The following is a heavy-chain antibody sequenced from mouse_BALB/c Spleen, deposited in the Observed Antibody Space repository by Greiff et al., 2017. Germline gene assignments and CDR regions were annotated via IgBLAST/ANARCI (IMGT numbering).Heavy chain of an antibody. CDR1: GDSITSGY. V-gene: IGHV3-8*02. D-gene: IGHD1-1*01. CDR2: ISYSGST. J-gene: IGHJ2*01. CDR3: ARSPYYYGSSYGYFDY. Sequence: EVKLVESGPSLVKPSQTLSLTCSVTGDSITSGYWNWIRKFPGNKLEYMGYISYSGSTYYNPSLKSRISITRDTSKNQYYLQLNSVTTEDTATYFCARSPYYYGSSYGYFDYGGQGTTLTVSS.